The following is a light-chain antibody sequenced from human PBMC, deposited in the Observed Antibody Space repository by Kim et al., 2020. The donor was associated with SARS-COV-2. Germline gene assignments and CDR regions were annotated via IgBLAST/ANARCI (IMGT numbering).Light chain of an antibody. CDR2: EKS. J-gene: IGKJ4*01. CDR3: QQRDDCGA. CDR1: QTVNTY. V-gene: IGKV3-11*01. Sequence: LSLSPGERATLSCRASQTVNTYLAWYQQKPGQAPRLLIYEKSKRATGIPARFSGSGSGTDFTLTISSLEPEDFAIYYCQQRDDCGAFCGGTKV.